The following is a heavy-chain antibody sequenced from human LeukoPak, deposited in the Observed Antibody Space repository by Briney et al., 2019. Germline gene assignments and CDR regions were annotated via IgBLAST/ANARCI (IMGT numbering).Heavy chain of an antibody. V-gene: IGHV4-34*01. J-gene: IGHJ4*02. CDR2: INHSGST. CDR1: GGSFSGYY. Sequence: SETLSLTCAVYGGSFSGYYWSWIRQPPGKGLEWIGEINHSGSTNYNPSLKSRVTISVDTSKNQFSLKLSSVTAADTAVYYCASEMYSSSWYAYYFDYWGQGTLVTVSP. D-gene: IGHD6-13*01. CDR3: ASEMYSSSWYAYYFDY.